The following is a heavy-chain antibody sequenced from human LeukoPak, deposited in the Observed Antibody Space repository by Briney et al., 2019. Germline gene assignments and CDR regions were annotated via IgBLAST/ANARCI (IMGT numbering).Heavy chain of an antibody. V-gene: IGHV2-5*02. CDR3: AHLKYIYLYPSFDY. CDR1: GFSLTTSGVG. D-gene: IGHD5-18*01. J-gene: IGHJ4*02. Sequence: KESGPPLVKPTQTLTLTCTFSGFSLTTSGVGVGWIPQPPGKALEWLALIYGDDDERYSPSLKTRLTITKDTSKNQVVLTMTHMDPVDTATYYCAHLKYIYLYPSFDYWGQGTLVTVSS. CDR2: IYGDDDE.